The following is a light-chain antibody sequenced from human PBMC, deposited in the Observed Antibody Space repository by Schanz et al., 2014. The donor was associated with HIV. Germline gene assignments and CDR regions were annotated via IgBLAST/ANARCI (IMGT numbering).Light chain of an antibody. CDR1: SSDVGGYNY. J-gene: IGLJ2*01. CDR3: TSYTSSMTLHVL. V-gene: IGLV2-14*03. CDR2: DVN. Sequence: QSALTQPASVSGSPGQSITISCTGTSSDVGGYNYVSWYQQHPGKAPKLMIYDVNYRPSGVSNRFSGSQSDSTASLIISGLQAEDEADYYCTSYTSSMTLHVLFGGGTKLTVL.